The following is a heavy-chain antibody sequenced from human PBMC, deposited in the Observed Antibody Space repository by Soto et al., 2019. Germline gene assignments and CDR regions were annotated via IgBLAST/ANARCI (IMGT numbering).Heavy chain of an antibody. Sequence: QVQLLQSGAEVKKPGASVKVSCKASGYTFTNYGITWVRQAPVQGLEWMGWISAYNGDTHYTQRLQGRVTMTTGPSTSTAYMELRGLRSDDTAVYYCARVRQLGGYFYYYMDVWGKGTTVTVSS. D-gene: IGHD6-6*01. V-gene: IGHV1-18*01. CDR2: ISAYNGDT. J-gene: IGHJ6*03. CDR1: GYTFTNYG. CDR3: ARVRQLGGYFYYYMDV.